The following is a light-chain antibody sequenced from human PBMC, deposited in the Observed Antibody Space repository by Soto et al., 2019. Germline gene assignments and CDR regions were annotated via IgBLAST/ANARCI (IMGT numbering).Light chain of an antibody. CDR1: QSVGSW. Sequence: DIQLTQSPSTLSASVGDRVSITCWASQSVGSWLAWHQKKPGKAPKLLIFDGTYLEGGVPSRFSGSGSGTEFTLTINDLQPDDSATYYCQQYESHSEAFGQGTKVEVK. CDR2: DGT. J-gene: IGKJ1*01. V-gene: IGKV1-5*01. CDR3: QQYESHSEA.